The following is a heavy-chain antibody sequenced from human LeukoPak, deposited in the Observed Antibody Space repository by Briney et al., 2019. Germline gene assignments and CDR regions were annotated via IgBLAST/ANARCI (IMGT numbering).Heavy chain of an antibody. CDR3: AREGPDAFDI. V-gene: IGHV6-1*01. J-gene: IGHJ3*02. CDR1: GDSVSTNSAA. Sequence: SQTLSLTCAISGDSVSTNSAAWNWVMQSPSRGLEWLGRTYYRSKWHNDYAVSVKSRISINPDTSKNQLSLQLNSVTPEDTAVYYCAREGPDAFDIWGQGTMVTVSS. CDR2: TYYRSKWHN.